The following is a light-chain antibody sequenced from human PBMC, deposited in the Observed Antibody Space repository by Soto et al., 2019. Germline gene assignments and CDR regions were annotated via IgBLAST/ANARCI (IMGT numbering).Light chain of an antibody. Sequence: SALTQPPSVCAAPGQKVTIYCSGSSSNTGNNYVSWYQQLPGTAPKLLIYENDKRPSGIPDRFSGSKSGTSATLGITGLQTGDEADYYCATWDSSLSAGLFGTGTKVTVL. V-gene: IGLV1-51*02. CDR3: ATWDSSLSAGL. CDR1: SSNTGNNY. J-gene: IGLJ1*01. CDR2: END.